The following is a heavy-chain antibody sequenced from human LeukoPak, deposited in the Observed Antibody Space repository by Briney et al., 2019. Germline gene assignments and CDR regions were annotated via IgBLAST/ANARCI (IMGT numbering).Heavy chain of an antibody. Sequence: ASVTVSCTASGYTFTSYAMHWVRQAPGQRLEWMGWINAGNGNTKYSQKFQGRVTITRDTSASTAYMELSSLRSEDTAVYYCARARYYDYVWGSYRFPLDYWGQGTLVTVSS. CDR1: GYTFTSYA. CDR2: INAGNGNT. V-gene: IGHV1-3*01. J-gene: IGHJ4*02. D-gene: IGHD3-16*02. CDR3: ARARYYDYVWGSYRFPLDY.